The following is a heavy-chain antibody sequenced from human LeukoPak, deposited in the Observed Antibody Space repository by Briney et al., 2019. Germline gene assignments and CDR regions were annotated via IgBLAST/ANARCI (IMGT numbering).Heavy chain of an antibody. CDR2: IYYSGST. Sequence: SETLSLTCTVSGGSISNYYWSWIRQPPGKGLEWIGYIYYSGSTNYNPSLKSRVTISVDTSKNQFSLKLSSVTAADTAVYYCARSYDSSGSHFDYWGQGTLVTVSS. CDR1: GGSISNYY. J-gene: IGHJ4*02. V-gene: IGHV4-59*01. D-gene: IGHD3-22*01. CDR3: ARSYDSSGSHFDY.